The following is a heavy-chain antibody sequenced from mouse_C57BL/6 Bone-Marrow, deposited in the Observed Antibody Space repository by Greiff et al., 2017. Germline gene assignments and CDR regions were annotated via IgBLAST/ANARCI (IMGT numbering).Heavy chain of an antibody. CDR2: INSDGGST. D-gene: IGHD3-3*01. CDR1: EYEFPSHD. V-gene: IGHV5-2*01. Sequence: EVKLMESGGGLVQPGESLKLSCESNEYEFPSHDMSWVRKTPEKRLELVAAINSDGGSTYYPDTMERRFIISRDNTKKTRYMQMSSLRSEDTALYYCARHEGGGTPFAYWGQGTLVTVSA. J-gene: IGHJ3*01. CDR3: ARHEGGGTPFAY.